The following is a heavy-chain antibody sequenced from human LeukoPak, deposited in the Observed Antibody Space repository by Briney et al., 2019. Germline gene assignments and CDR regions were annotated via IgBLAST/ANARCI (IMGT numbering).Heavy chain of an antibody. CDR2: ISYDGSNK. J-gene: IGHJ4*02. CDR3: ASDDYGGKGTLDY. CDR1: GFTFSSSA. V-gene: IGHV3-30*01. D-gene: IGHD4-23*01. Sequence: PGRSLRLSCAASGFTFSSSAMHWVRQAPGKGLEWVAVISYDGSNKYYEASVKGRFTISRDNSKNTLYLQMNSLRAEDTAVYYCASDDYGGKGTLDYWGQGTLVTVSS.